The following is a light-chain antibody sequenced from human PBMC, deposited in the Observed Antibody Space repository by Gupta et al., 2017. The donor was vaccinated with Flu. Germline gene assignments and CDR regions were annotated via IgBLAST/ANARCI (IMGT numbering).Light chain of an antibody. V-gene: IGLV1-44*01. CDR3: AAWDDSLNGPV. J-gene: IGLJ3*02. CDR2: TNT. Sequence: QSVVTQPPSASGTPGQRVIISCSGSNSNIGSNTVNWYQQLPGTAPRLLIYTNTRRPSGVPDRFSGSKSDTSASLAISGLQSEDEADYYCAAWDDSLNGPVFGGGTKLTVL. CDR1: NSNIGSNT.